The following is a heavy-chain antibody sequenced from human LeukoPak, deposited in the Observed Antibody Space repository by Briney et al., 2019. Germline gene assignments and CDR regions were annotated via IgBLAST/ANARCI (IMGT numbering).Heavy chain of an antibody. CDR1: GFTFSSYA. Sequence: PGGSLRLSCAASGFTFSSYAMSWVRQAPGKGLEWVSAISGSGGSTYYADSVKGRSTISRDNSKNTLYLQMNSLRAEDTAVYYCAKRGDYDFWSGYYLFDYWGQGTLVTVSS. CDR2: ISGSGGST. J-gene: IGHJ4*02. D-gene: IGHD3-3*01. CDR3: AKRGDYDFWSGYYLFDY. V-gene: IGHV3-23*01.